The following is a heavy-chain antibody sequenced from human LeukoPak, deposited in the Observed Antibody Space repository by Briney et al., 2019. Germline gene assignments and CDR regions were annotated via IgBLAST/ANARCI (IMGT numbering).Heavy chain of an antibody. Sequence: PGGSLRLSCSASGFTFSSYAMSWVRPAPGKGLEWVSVICGSGGSIYYADSVKGRFTISRDNSKNTLYLQMNSLRAEDTAIYYCAKEGGTYDFFGGFFDYWGQGTLVTVSS. V-gene: IGHV3-23*01. D-gene: IGHD3-3*01. CDR3: AKEGGTYDFFGGFFDY. J-gene: IGHJ4*02. CDR1: GFTFSSYA. CDR2: ICGSGGSI.